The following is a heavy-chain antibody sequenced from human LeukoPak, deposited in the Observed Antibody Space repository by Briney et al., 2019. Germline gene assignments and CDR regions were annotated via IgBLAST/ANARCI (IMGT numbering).Heavy chain of an antibody. J-gene: IGHJ4*02. D-gene: IGHD3-10*01. Sequence: GGSLRLSCASSGFSFSSYAMSWVRQAPGKGLGWVSSTSGSGAGTYYADSVKGRFTISRDNSKNTVYLQMNSLRAEDTAVYYCAKGLGIGELWVDSWGQGTLVTVSS. CDR1: GFSFSSYA. CDR2: TSGSGAGT. CDR3: AKGLGIGELWVDS. V-gene: IGHV3-23*01.